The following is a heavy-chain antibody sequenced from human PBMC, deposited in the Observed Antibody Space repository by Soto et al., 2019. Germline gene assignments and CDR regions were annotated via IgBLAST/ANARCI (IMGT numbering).Heavy chain of an antibody. J-gene: IGHJ5*02. D-gene: IGHD2-21*01. CDR2: INPSGDIT. CDR1: GYTFSGNW. V-gene: IGHV1-46*01. Sequence: GASVKVSCKASGYTFSGNWIHWVRRAPGQGLEWMGVINPSGDITNYAQKFQGRVTMTSDTSTSTVYMQLNSLTSGDTAVYYCARDHSISSSGAWWLDPWGQGTLVTVSS. CDR3: ARDHSISSSGAWWLDP.